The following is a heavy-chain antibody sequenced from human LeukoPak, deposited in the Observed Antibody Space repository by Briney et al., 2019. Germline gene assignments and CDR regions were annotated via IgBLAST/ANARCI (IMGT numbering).Heavy chain of an antibody. Sequence: AGGSLRLSCAASGFTFSTYAMSWVRQAPGKGLEWVSAISDSGGSTYYADSVKGRFTISRDNSKNTLYLQMNSLRAEDTAVHYCAKSEDRYFDYWGQGTLVTVSS. CDR2: ISDSGGST. V-gene: IGHV3-23*01. CDR3: AKSEDRYFDY. CDR1: GFTFSTYA. J-gene: IGHJ4*02.